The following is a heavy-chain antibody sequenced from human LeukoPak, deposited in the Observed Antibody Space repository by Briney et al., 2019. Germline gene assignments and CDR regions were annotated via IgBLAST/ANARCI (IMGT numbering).Heavy chain of an antibody. D-gene: IGHD6-13*01. CDR1: GYTFSSYA. V-gene: IGHV1-2*02. Sequence: EASVKVSCKASGYTFSSYAISWVRQAPGQGLEWMGGIIPNSGGTNYAQKFQGRVTMTRDTSISTAYMELSRLRSDDTAVYYCARDCTAAAAYNWFDPWGQGTLVTVSS. CDR2: IIPNSGGT. J-gene: IGHJ5*02. CDR3: ARDCTAAAAYNWFDP.